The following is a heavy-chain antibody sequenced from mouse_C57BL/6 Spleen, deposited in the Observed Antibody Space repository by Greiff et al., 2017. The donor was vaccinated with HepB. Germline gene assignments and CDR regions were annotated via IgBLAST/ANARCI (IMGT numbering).Heavy chain of an antibody. Sequence: EVQLVESGPGLVKPSQSLSLTCSVTGYSITSGYYWNWIRQFPGNKLEWMGYISYDGSNNYNPSLKNRISITRDTSKNQFFLKLNSVTTEDTATYYCARMTTVVATGYFDVWGTGTTVTVSS. D-gene: IGHD1-1*01. J-gene: IGHJ1*03. V-gene: IGHV3-6*01. CDR1: GYSITSGYY. CDR2: ISYDGSN. CDR3: ARMTTVVATGYFDV.